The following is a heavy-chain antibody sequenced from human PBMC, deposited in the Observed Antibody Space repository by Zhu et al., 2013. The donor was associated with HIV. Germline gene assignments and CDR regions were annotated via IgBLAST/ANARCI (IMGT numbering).Heavy chain of an antibody. J-gene: IGHJ5*02. D-gene: IGHD3-22*01. CDR2: ISAYNGNT. CDR1: GYKFTANG. Sequence: QVQLVQSGAEVKKPGASVKVSCKASGYKFTANGITWVRQAPGQGLEWMGWISAYNGNTNYAQKLQGRVTMTTDTSTSTAYMELRSLRSDDTAVYYCAGHYYDSSGYYYVSWFDPWGQGTLGPPSPQ. V-gene: IGHV1-18*01. CDR3: AGHYYDSSGYYYVSWFDP.